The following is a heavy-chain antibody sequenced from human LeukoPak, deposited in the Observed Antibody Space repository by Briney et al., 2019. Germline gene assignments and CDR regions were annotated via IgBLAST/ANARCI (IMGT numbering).Heavy chain of an antibody. V-gene: IGHV1-2*02. CDR1: GYTFTGYY. D-gene: IGHD3-10*01. CDR3: ARDLITLVRGFDF. Sequence: ASVKVSCKASGYTFTGYYMHWVRQAPGQGLEWMGWINPNSGGTNYAQKFQGRVTMTRDTSISTAYMELSRLRSDDTAVYYCARDLITLVRGFDFWGQGTLVTVSS. CDR2: INPNSGGT. J-gene: IGHJ4*02.